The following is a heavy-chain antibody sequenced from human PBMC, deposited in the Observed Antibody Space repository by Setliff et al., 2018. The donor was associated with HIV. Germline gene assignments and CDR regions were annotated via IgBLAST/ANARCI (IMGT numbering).Heavy chain of an antibody. J-gene: IGHJ5*02. CDR3: ARGKYTTYLFDP. Sequence: PGESLTISCKTSGYYFTTYWIAWVRQMPGKGLEWMGTIFPGDSDTRYSPSFQGQVTISADKSISTAYLQWTSLKASDTAIYYCARGKYTTYLFDPRGQGTLVTVS. D-gene: IGHD1-1*01. CDR1: GYYFTTYW. CDR2: IFPGDSDT. V-gene: IGHV5-51*01.